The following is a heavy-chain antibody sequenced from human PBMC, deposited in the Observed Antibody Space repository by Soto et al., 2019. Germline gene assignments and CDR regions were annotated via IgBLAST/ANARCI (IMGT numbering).Heavy chain of an antibody. Sequence: GGSLRLSCAASGFTFSSYAMSWVRQAPGKGLEWVSAISGSGGSTYYADSVKGRFTISRDNSKNTLYLQMNSLRAEDTAVYYCAKDRVLLLLAPGYFDYWGQGTLVTVSS. CDR1: GFTFSSYA. J-gene: IGHJ4*02. V-gene: IGHV3-23*01. CDR3: AKDRVLLLLAPGYFDY. CDR2: ISGSGGST. D-gene: IGHD2-15*01.